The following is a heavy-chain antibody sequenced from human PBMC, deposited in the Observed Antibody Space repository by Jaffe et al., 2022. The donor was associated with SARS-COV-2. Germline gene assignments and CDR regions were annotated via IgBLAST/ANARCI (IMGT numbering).Heavy chain of an antibody. Sequence: EVQLVESGGGLVQPGGSLRLSCTASGFTFNNYWMHWVRQAPGKGLVWVSRFNSDESSATYADSVKGRFTISRDNAKNTLYLQMSSLRAEDTAVYYCATLRSGTVVTGDYWGQGTLVTVSS. D-gene: IGHD1-26*01. J-gene: IGHJ4*02. CDR2: FNSDESSA. CDR3: ATLRSGTVVTGDY. CDR1: GFTFNNYW. V-gene: IGHV3-74*01.